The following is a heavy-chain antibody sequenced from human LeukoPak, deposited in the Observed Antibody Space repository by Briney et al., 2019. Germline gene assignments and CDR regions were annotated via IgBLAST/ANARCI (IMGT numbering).Heavy chain of an antibody. D-gene: IGHD4-17*01. CDR3: ARGSSRSVTTPYGMDV. J-gene: IGHJ6*02. CDR1: GYTFTSYG. V-gene: IGHV1-18*01. Sequence: ASVKVSCKASGYTFTSYGISWVRQAPGQGLEWMGWISAYNGNTNYAQKLQGRVTMTTDTSMSTAYMELRSLRSDDTAVYYCARGSSRSVTTPYGMDVWGQGTTVTVSS. CDR2: ISAYNGNT.